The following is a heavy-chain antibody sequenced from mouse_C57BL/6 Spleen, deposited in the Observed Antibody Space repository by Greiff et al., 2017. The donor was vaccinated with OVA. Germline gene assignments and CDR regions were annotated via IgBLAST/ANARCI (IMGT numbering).Heavy chain of an antibody. CDR1: GFSLSTSGMG. J-gene: IGHJ1*03. CDR3: ARRSHYYGSSYWYFDV. CDR2: IYWDDDK. D-gene: IGHD1-1*01. V-gene: IGHV8-12*01. Sequence: QVQLKESGPGILQSSQTLSLTCSFSGFSLSTSGMGVSWIRQPSGKGLEWLAHIYWDDDKRYNPSLKRRLTISKDTSRNQVFLKSTSVDTADTATYYCARRSHYYGSSYWYFDVWGTGTTVTVSS.